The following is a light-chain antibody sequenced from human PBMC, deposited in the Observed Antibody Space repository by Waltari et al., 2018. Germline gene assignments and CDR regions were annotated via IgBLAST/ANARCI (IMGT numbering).Light chain of an antibody. CDR3: TSYTNSGTYV. Sequence: QSSLTQPASVSGSPGQSITIPCTGSSSDVGGYNYVSWYQQHPGKAPKVLIYDVNKWPSGVSNHFSGSKSGNTASLTISGLQAEDEADYYCTSYTNSGTYVFGTGTKVTVL. CDR1: SSDVGGYNY. CDR2: DVN. V-gene: IGLV2-14*01. J-gene: IGLJ1*01.